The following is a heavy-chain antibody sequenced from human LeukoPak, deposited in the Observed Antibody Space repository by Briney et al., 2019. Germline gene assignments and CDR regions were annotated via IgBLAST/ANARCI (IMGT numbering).Heavy chain of an antibody. CDR1: GFTFSSYA. D-gene: IGHD3-22*01. CDR3: ARARGSGYYRSPMDV. Sequence: GGSLRLSCAASGFTFSSYAMHWVRQAPGKGLEYVSAISSNGGSTYYANSAKGRFTISRDNSKNTLYLQMGSLRAEDMAVYYCARARGSGYYRSPMDVWGKGTTVTVSS. V-gene: IGHV3-64*01. CDR2: ISSNGGST. J-gene: IGHJ6*03.